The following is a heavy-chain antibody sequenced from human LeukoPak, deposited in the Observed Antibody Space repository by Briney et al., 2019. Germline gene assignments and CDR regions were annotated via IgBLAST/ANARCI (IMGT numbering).Heavy chain of an antibody. J-gene: IGHJ4*02. Sequence: MPSETLSLTCAVYGGSFNGYYWSWIRQSPGEGLEWSGEINDSGVTNCNPSLESRVVLSVDTSKTQFSLRLSSVTAADTAVYYCARRLVDSGASQVSDHWGQGTLVTVSS. CDR1: GGSFNGYY. V-gene: IGHV4-34*01. CDR2: INDSGVT. D-gene: IGHD2-15*01. CDR3: ARRLVDSGASQVSDH.